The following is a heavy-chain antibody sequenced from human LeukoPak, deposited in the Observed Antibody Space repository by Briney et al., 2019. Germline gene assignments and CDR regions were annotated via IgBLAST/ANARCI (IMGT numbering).Heavy chain of an antibody. D-gene: IGHD3-3*01. Sequence: SETLSLTCTVSGGSISSYYWSWIRQPAGKGLEWIGRIYTSGSPTYNPSLKSRVTMSLDTSKNQFSLKLSSVTAADTAVYFCARGAEYYAIWRGYAGYSDYWGQGISVTVSS. V-gene: IGHV4-4*07. CDR1: GGSISSYY. J-gene: IGHJ4*02. CDR3: ARGAEYYAIWRGYAGYSDY. CDR2: IYTSGSP.